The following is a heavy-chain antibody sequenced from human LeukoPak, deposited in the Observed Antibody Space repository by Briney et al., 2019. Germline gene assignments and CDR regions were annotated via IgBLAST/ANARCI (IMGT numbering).Heavy chain of an antibody. CDR3: ARGIFGVVPKTFDY. J-gene: IGHJ4*02. Sequence: SESLSLTCTVSGGSLSSYYRSWVRQPPGEGLEWLAYLYIGGRTNYKPSLKRRVTISVDTSKNQFSLKLSSVTAADTAVYYCARGIFGVVPKTFDYWGQGTLVTVSS. CDR1: GGSLSSYY. D-gene: IGHD3-3*01. CDR2: LYIGGRT. V-gene: IGHV4-59*01.